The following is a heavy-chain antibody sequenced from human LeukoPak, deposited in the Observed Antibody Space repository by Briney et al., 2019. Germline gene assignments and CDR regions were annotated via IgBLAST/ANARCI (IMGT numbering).Heavy chain of an antibody. CDR3: ARGRRRGGDHDAFDI. CDR1: GYTFTNYD. Sequence: ASVKVSCRASGYTFTNYDINWVRQATGQGLEWMGWMNPNSGNTGYAQKFQGRVTITRNTSISTAYMELSSLRSEDTAVYYCARGRRRGGDHDAFDIWGQGTMVTVSS. D-gene: IGHD2-21*01. CDR2: MNPNSGNT. J-gene: IGHJ3*02. V-gene: IGHV1-8*03.